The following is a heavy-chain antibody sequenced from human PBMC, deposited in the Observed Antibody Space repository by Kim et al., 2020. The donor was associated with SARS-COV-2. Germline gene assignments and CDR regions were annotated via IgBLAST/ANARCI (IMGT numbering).Heavy chain of an antibody. CDR2: ISGSGGST. CDR3: AKDESGPNIVLMVYARY. V-gene: IGHV3-23*01. CDR1: GFTFSSYA. J-gene: IGHJ4*02. Sequence: GGSLRLSCAASGFTFSSYAMSWVRQAPGKGLEWVSAISGSGGSTYYADSVKGRFTISRDNSKNTLYLQMNSLRAEDTAVYYCAKDESGPNIVLMVYARYWGQGTLVTVSS. D-gene: IGHD2-8*01.